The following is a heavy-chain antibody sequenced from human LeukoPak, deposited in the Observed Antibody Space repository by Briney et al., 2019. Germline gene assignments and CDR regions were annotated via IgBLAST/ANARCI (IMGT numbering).Heavy chain of an antibody. V-gene: IGHV1-69*13. CDR3: AICCSSTSCLIDY. D-gene: IGHD2-2*01. J-gene: IGHJ4*02. CDR2: IIPIFGTA. CDR1: GDTFSSYA. Sequence: SLKDSCKPSGDTFSSYAISWVRQAPGQGLEWMGGIIPIFGTANYAQKFQGRVTITADESTSTAYMELSRLRSEDTAVYYCAICCSSTSCLIDYWGQGTLVTVSS.